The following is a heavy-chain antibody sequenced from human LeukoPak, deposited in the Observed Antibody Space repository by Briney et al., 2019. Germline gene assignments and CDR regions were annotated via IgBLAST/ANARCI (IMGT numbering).Heavy chain of an antibody. J-gene: IGHJ3*02. CDR2: ISRTGGGT. V-gene: IGHV3-23*01. Sequence: PGGSLRLSCAASGFTVSSNYMSWVRQAPGKGLEWVSAISRTGGGTYYADSVKGRFTISRDNSKNTLFLQMNSLRAEDTAVYYCAKDQGAYDFRAFDIWGLGTMVTVSS. CDR1: GFTVSSNY. D-gene: IGHD5-12*01. CDR3: AKDQGAYDFRAFDI.